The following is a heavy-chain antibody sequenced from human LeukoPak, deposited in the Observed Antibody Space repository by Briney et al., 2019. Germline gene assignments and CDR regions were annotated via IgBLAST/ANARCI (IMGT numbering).Heavy chain of an antibody. CDR3: ARDPPRVVGGIYVFFAS. D-gene: IGHD3-16*01. CDR2: ISSSSSYI. V-gene: IGHV3-21*01. CDR1: GFTFSSYS. Sequence: PGGSLRLSCAASGFTFSSYSMNWVRQAPGKGLEWVSSISSSSSYIYYADSVKGRFTISRDNAKNSLYLQMNSLGAEDTAVYYCARDPPRVVGGIYVFFASWAKETLLTVPS. J-gene: IGHJ4*02.